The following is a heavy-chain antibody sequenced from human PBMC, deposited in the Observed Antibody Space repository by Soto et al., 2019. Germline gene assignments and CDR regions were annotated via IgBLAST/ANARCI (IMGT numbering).Heavy chain of an antibody. CDR1: GFTFTTFW. D-gene: IGHD1-26*01. CDR2: VNPDGGST. J-gene: IGHJ4*02. CDR3: ARDRYPFDY. Sequence: PGGSLRLSCETSGFTFTTFWMHWVRQVPGKGLVWVSRVNPDGGSTTYADSVKGRFTISRDNTKNTLYLQMNSLRAEDTAVYYCARDRYPFDYWGQGTLVTVSS. V-gene: IGHV3-74*03.